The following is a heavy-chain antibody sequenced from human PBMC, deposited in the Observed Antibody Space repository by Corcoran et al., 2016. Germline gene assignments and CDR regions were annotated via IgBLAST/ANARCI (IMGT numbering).Heavy chain of an antibody. Sequence: EVQLVESGGGLVKPGGSLRLSCAASGFTFSSYSMNWVRQAPGKGLEWVSSISSSSSYIYYADSVKGRFTISRDNAKNSLYLQMNSLRAEDRAVYYWASLLERGYCSSTSCQGGTYYYYGMDVWGQGTTVTVSS. J-gene: IGHJ6*02. D-gene: IGHD2-2*01. V-gene: IGHV3-21*01. CDR1: GFTFSSYS. CDR3: ASLLERGYCSSTSCQGGTYYYYGMDV. CDR2: ISSSSSYI.